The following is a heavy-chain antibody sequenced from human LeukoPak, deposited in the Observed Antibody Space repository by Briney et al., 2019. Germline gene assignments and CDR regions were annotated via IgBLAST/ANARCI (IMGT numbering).Heavy chain of an antibody. D-gene: IGHD3-10*01. Sequence: PGGSLRLSCAASGFTFSSYWMHWVRQAPGKGLVWVSRINSDGSSTSYADSVKGRFTISRDNAENTLYLQMNSLRAEDTAVYYCARVLVRGVIDDYWGQGTLVTVSS. CDR2: INSDGSST. CDR3: ARVLVRGVIDDY. V-gene: IGHV3-74*01. J-gene: IGHJ4*02. CDR1: GFTFSSYW.